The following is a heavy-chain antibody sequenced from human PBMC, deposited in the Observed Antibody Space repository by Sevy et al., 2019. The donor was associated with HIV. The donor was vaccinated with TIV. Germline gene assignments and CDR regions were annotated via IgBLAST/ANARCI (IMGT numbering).Heavy chain of an antibody. V-gene: IGHV3-30-3*01. J-gene: IGHJ4*02. D-gene: IGHD3-10*01. Sequence: GGSLRLSCAASGFTFSSYAMHWVRQAPGKGLDWVAVISYDGSNKYHADSVKGRFTISRDNSKNTRYLQMNSLRAEDTAVFYCAASPYFHGSGSYFDYWGPGTLVTVSS. CDR2: ISYDGSNK. CDR1: GFTFSSYA. CDR3: AASPYFHGSGSYFDY.